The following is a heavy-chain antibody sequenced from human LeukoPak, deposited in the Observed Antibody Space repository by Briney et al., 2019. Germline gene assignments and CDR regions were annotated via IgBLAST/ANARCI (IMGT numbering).Heavy chain of an antibody. V-gene: IGHV4-34*01. CDR2: INHSGST. D-gene: IGHD2-15*01. CDR1: GGSFSGHY. Sequence: KPSETLSLTCAAYGGSFSGHYWSWIRQPPGKGLEWIGEINHSGSTNYTPSLKSRVTISVDTSKNQFSLKLSSVTAADTAFYYCAREDCSSGTCSHFDYWGQGTLVTVSS. CDR3: AREDCSSGTCSHFDY. J-gene: IGHJ4*02.